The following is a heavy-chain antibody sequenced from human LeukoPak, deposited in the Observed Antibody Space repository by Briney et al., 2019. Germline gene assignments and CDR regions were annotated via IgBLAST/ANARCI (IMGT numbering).Heavy chain of an antibody. J-gene: IGHJ5*02. D-gene: IGHD3-10*01. Sequence: SETLSLTCTVSGGFISSGGYYWSWIRQHPGKGLEWIGYIYYSGSTYYNPSLKSRVTISVDTSKNQFSLKLSSVTAADTAVYYCARDSITMVRGVIHNWFDPWGQGTLVTVSS. V-gene: IGHV4-31*03. CDR1: GGFISSGGYY. CDR2: IYYSGST. CDR3: ARDSITMVRGVIHNWFDP.